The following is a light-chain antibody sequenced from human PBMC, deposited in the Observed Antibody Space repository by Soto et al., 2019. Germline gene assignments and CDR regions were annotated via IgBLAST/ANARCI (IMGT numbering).Light chain of an antibody. CDR1: SSDVGGYDY. V-gene: IGLV2-11*01. CDR3: CSYAGNSMV. J-gene: IGLJ1*01. CDR2: DVS. Sequence: QSALTQPRSVSGSPGQSVTLSCTGTSSDVGGYDYVSWYQQHPDKAPKLIIYDVSRRPSGVPDRFSGSKSDNTASLTISGLQAEDDADYYCCSYAGNSMVFGTGTKVTVL.